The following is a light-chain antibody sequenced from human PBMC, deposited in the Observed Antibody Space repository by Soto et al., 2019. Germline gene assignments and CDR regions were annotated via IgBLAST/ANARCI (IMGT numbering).Light chain of an antibody. CDR1: QSISSW. J-gene: IGKJ1*01. CDR3: QQHNSYSPWT. V-gene: IGKV1-5*03. Sequence: DIQMTQSPSTLSASVGDRVTITCRASQSISSWLAWYQQKPGKAPKLLIYKPSSLETGVPSRFSGSAAGTEFTLTISSLQPDDFATYYCQQHNSYSPWTFRQGTKVEIK. CDR2: KPS.